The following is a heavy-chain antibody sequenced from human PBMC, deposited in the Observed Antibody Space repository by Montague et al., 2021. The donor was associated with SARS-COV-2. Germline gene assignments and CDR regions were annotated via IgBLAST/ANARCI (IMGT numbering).Heavy chain of an antibody. V-gene: IGHV4-39*01. D-gene: IGHD5-18*01. Sequence: SETLSLTCTVSGGSISSSSYYWGWIRQPPGKGLEWIGSISYSGSTYYNPSLKSRVTISVDTSKNQFSLKLSSVTAADTAVYYCARHVDSYGPYYFDYWGQGTLVTVSS. CDR3: ARHVDSYGPYYFDY. J-gene: IGHJ4*02. CDR2: ISYSGST. CDR1: GGSISSSSYY.